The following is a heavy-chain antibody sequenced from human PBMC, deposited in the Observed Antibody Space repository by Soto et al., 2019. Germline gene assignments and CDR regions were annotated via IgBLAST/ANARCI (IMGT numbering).Heavy chain of an antibody. J-gene: IGHJ4*02. D-gene: IGHD1-1*01. Sequence: QVQLQESGPGLVKPSQTLSLTCTVSSGSISSGGYYWSWIRQHPGKGLEWIGYIYYSGITYYNPSLKSRVTISVDTSKNQFALKLSSVTAADTAVYYCARWPQLEPRFDYWGQGTLVTVSS. CDR3: ARWPQLEPRFDY. V-gene: IGHV4-31*03. CDR2: IYYSGIT. CDR1: SGSISSGGYY.